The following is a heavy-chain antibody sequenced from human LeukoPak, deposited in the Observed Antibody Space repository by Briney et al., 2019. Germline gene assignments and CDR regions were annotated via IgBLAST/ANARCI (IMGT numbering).Heavy chain of an antibody. CDR2: IYTSGST. D-gene: IGHD6-6*01. V-gene: IGHV4-4*07. Sequence: SETLSLTCTVSGGSISSYYWSWIRQPAGKGLEWIGRIYTSGSTYYNPSLKSRVTISVDTSKNQFSLKLSSVTAADTAVYYCARTEYSSSPFDYWGQGTLVTVSS. CDR3: ARTEYSSSPFDY. J-gene: IGHJ4*02. CDR1: GGSISSYY.